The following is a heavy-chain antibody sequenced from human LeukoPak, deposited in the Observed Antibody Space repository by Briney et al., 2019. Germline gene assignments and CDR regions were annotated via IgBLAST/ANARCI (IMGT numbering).Heavy chain of an antibody. V-gene: IGHV3-23*01. CDR3: ARDHCSSTSCYSAEYFQH. CDR1: GFTFSSYA. Sequence: GGSLRLSCAASGFTFSSYAMSWVRQAPGKGLEWVSAISGSGGSTYYADSVKGRFTISRDNSKNTLYLQMNSLRAEDTAVYYCARDHCSSTSCYSAEYFQHWGQGTLVTVSS. J-gene: IGHJ1*01. D-gene: IGHD2-2*02. CDR2: ISGSGGST.